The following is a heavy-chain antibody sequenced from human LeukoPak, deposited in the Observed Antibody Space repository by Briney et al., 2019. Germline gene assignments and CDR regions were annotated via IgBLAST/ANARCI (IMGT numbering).Heavy chain of an antibody. CDR2: IIPIFGTA. D-gene: IGHD3-10*01. CDR1: GGTFSSYA. V-gene: IGHV1-69*13. J-gene: IGHJ4*02. CDR3: ARGPVNGMVRGEKHFDY. Sequence: SVKVSCKASGGTFSSYAISWVRQAPGQGLEWMGGIIPIFGTANYAQKFQGRVTITADESTSTAYMELSSLRSEDTAVYYCARGPVNGMVRGEKHFDYWGQGTPVTVSS.